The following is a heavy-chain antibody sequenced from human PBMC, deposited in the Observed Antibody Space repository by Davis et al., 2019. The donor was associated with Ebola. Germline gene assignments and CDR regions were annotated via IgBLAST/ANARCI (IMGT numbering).Heavy chain of an antibody. J-gene: IGHJ4*02. V-gene: IGHV4-30-2*01. D-gene: IGHD5-24*01. CDR3: ARGSRNGYHFDY. CDR1: GGAISRDGYS. CDR2: IYHSGST. Sequence: MPSETLSLTCGVSGGAISRDGYSWSWIRQPPGQGLEWIGYIYHSGSTYYNPSLKSRVIISVDRSKNQFSLNLSSVTAADTAVYFCARGSRNGYHFDYWGQGTQVTVSS.